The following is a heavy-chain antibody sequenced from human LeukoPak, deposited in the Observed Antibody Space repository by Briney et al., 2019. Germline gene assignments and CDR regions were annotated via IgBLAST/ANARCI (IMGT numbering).Heavy chain of an antibody. CDR3: ARDGGEWELDY. D-gene: IGHD1-26*01. Sequence: GGSLRLSCAASGFTFSSYSMNWVRQAPGKGLEWLSYISSSGSTIYYAESVKGRFTISRENAKNSLYLQMNSLRAEDTAVYYCARDGGEWELDYWGQGTLVTVST. CDR1: GFTFSSYS. J-gene: IGHJ4*02. V-gene: IGHV3-48*04. CDR2: ISSSGSTI.